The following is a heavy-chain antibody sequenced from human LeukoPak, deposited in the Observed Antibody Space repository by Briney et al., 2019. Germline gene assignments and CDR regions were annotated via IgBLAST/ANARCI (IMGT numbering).Heavy chain of an antibody. V-gene: IGHV3-74*01. Sequence: GGSLRLSCAASGFTFSSYWMHWVRQAPGKGLVWVSRIDTDGSSTTYADSVKGRFTVSRDNAKNTLYLQMNSLRAEDTAVYYCTRGYAGIDYWGQGTLVTVSS. CDR2: IDTDGSST. CDR1: GFTFSSYW. D-gene: IGHD5-12*01. CDR3: TRGYAGIDY. J-gene: IGHJ4*02.